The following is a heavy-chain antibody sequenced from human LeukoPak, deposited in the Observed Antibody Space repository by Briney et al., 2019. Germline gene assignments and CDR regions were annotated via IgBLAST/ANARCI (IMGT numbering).Heavy chain of an antibody. Sequence: SETLSLTCTVSGGSISSSSYYWGWIRQPPGRGLKWIGSISHSGSTYYNPSLKSRVTISVDTSKNQFSLKLSSLTAADTAVYYCARLRRSRLAEFDYWGQGTLVTVSS. J-gene: IGHJ4*02. CDR2: ISHSGST. CDR1: GGSISSSSYY. V-gene: IGHV4-39*07. D-gene: IGHD3-3*02. CDR3: ARLRRSRLAEFDY.